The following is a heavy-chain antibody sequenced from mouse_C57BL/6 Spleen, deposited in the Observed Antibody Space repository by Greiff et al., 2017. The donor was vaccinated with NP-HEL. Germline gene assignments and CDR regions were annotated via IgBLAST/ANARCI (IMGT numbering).Heavy chain of an antibody. V-gene: IGHV14-4*01. J-gene: IGHJ4*01. D-gene: IGHD4-1*01. Sequence: EVQLQQSGAELVRPGASVELSCTASGFNIKDDYMHWVKQRPEQGLEWIGWIDPENGDTEYASKFQGKATITADTSSNTAYLQLSSLTSEDTAVYYCTTKLSYAMDYWGQGTSVTVSS. CDR1: GFNIKDDY. CDR2: IDPENGDT. CDR3: TTKLSYAMDY.